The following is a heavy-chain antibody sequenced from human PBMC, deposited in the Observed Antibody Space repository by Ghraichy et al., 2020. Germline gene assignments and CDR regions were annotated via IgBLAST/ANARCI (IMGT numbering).Heavy chain of an antibody. D-gene: IGHD2-2*01. CDR1: GGSISSGGYY. J-gene: IGHJ5*02. CDR2: IYYSGST. Sequence: SETLSLTCTVSGGSISSGGYYWSWIRQHPGKGLEWIGYIYYSGSTYYNPSLKSRVTISVDTSKNQFSLKLSSVTAADTAVYYCARGQPDIVVVPAANRKKNWFDPWGQGTLVTVSS. CDR3: ARGQPDIVVVPAANRKKNWFDP. V-gene: IGHV4-31*03.